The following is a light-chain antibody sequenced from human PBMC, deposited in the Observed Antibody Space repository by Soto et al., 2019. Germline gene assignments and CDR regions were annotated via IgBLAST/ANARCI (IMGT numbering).Light chain of an antibody. CDR1: QSASSSY. CDR2: GAS. Sequence: EIVLTQSPATLSLSPGERATLSCRASQSASSSYLAWYQQKPGQAPRLLIYGASSRATGIPDRFSGSGSGTDFTLTISRLEPEDFAVYYCQQYGSPPQTFGQGTKVDIK. CDR3: QQYGSPPQT. J-gene: IGKJ1*01. V-gene: IGKV3-20*01.